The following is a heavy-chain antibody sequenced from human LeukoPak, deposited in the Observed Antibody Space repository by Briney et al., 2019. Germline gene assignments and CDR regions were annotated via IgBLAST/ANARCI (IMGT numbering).Heavy chain of an antibody. CDR2: ISYDGSNK. CDR1: GFTFSSYA. D-gene: IGHD3-16*01. Sequence: PGGSLRLSCAASGFTFSSYAMHWVRQAPGKGLEWVAVISYDGSNKYYADSVKGRFTISRDNSKNTLYLQMNSLRAEDTAVYYCAREPRGGLSRSLGGLFASYYTYYYMDVWGRGTTVTVSS. V-gene: IGHV3-30*01. J-gene: IGHJ6*03. CDR3: AREPRGGLSRSLGGLFASYYTYYYMDV.